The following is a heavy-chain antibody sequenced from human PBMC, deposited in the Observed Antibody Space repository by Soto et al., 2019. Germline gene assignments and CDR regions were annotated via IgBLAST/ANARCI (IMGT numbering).Heavy chain of an antibody. D-gene: IGHD6-19*01. CDR1: GFTFSSYA. J-gene: IGHJ4*02. V-gene: IGHV3-23*01. CDR2: ISGSGGCI. CDR3: AKRGRGAVAFDY. Sequence: EVQLLESGGGLVQPGGSLRLSCAASGFTFSSYAMSWVRQAPGKGLDWVSTISGSGGCIYYADSVKGRFTISRDNSKNPLHLEMNSLRVEDTAVYYCAKRGRGAVAFDYWGQGTLVTVSS.